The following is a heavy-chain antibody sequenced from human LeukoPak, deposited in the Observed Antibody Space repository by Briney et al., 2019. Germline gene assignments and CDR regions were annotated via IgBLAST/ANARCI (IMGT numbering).Heavy chain of an antibody. V-gene: IGHV3-11*01. J-gene: IGHJ3*02. Sequence: PGGSLRLSCAASGFTFSDYYMSWIRQAPGKGLEWVSYISSSGSTIYYADSVKGRFTISRDNAKNSLYLQMNSLRAEDTAVYYCARVSRVTMIVVDHAFDIWGKGTMVTVSS. CDR3: ARVSRVTMIVVDHAFDI. D-gene: IGHD3-22*01. CDR1: GFTFSDYY. CDR2: ISSSGSTI.